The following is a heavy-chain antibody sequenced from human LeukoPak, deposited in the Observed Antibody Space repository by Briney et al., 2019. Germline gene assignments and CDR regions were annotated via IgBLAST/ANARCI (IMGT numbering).Heavy chain of an antibody. CDR3: AKSTGYYDSSAYGIDY. J-gene: IGHJ4*02. D-gene: IGHD3-22*01. CDR2: ITTSDGNT. V-gene: IGHV3-23*01. CDR1: GFTFSSYT. Sequence: GGSLRLSCAASGFTFSSYTMSWVRQAPGKGLEWVSTITTSDGNTYYADSVKGRFTVSRDNSKNTLYLQMNSLRAEDTAVYYCAKSTGYYDSSAYGIDYWGQGTLVTVSS.